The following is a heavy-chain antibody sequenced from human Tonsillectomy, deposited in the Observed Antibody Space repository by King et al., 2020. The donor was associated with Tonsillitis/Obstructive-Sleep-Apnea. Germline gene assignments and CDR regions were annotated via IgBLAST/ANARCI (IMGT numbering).Heavy chain of an antibody. CDR2: INHSGST. CDR3: ARARVYSYSIGTDYYFYYMDV. Sequence: VQLQQWGAGLLKPSETLSLTCAVYGGSFSGYYWSWIRQPPGKGLEWIGEINHSGSTNYNPSLKSRVTMSVDTSKNQFSLKLSSVTAADTAVYYCARARVYSYSIGTDYYFYYMDVWGTGTTVTVSS. J-gene: IGHJ6*03. D-gene: IGHD5-18*01. CDR1: GGSFSGYY. V-gene: IGHV4-34*01.